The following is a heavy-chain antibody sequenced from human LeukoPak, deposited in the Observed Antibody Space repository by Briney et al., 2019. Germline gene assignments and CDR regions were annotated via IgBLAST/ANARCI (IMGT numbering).Heavy chain of an antibody. CDR2: IGAYNGNT. Sequence: ASVKVSCKASGYTFTSYGISWVRQAPGQGLEWMGWIGAYNGNTNYAQKLQGRVTMTTDTSTSTAYMELRSLRSDDTAVYYCARDEIIAVAERSLDYWGQGTLVTVSS. CDR3: ARDEIIAVAERSLDY. J-gene: IGHJ4*02. CDR1: GYTFTSYG. D-gene: IGHD6-19*01. V-gene: IGHV1-18*01.